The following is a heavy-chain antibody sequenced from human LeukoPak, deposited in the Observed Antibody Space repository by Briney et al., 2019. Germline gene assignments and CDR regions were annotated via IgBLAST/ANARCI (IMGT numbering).Heavy chain of an antibody. CDR3: ASDLGHYDFWSGYYLNWFDR. CDR1: GGSLSSSSYY. D-gene: IGHD3-3*01. CDR2: IYYSGST. Sequence: SETLSLTCTVSGGSLSSSSYYWGWIRQPPGKGLEWIGSIYYSGSTYYNPSLKSRVTISVDTSKNQFSLKLSSVTAADTAVYYCASDLGHYDFWSGYYLNWFDRWGQGTLVTVSS. J-gene: IGHJ5*02. V-gene: IGHV4-39*07.